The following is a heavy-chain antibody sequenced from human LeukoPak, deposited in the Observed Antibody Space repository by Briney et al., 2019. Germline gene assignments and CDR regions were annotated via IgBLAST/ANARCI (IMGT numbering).Heavy chain of an antibody. V-gene: IGHV3-23*01. D-gene: IGHD2/OR15-2a*01. CDR1: GFMFSHYA. CDR3: VKEAEVSPLSYFDH. Sequence: GGSLRLSCTASGFMFSHYAVTWVRQAPGRGPEWVSSISGSGVTPYYADSVKGRFTISRDNSRDNSKNTLYLQMSSLRAEDTALYYCVKEAEVSPLSYFDHWGQGTLVAVSS. J-gene: IGHJ4*02. CDR2: ISGSGVTP.